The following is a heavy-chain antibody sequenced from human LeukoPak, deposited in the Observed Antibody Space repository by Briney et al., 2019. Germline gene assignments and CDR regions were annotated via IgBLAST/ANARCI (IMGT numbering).Heavy chain of an antibody. CDR3: ARGAIAAAGPHFDY. CDR1: GFTFSSYS. Sequence: PGGSLRLSCAASGFTFSSYSMNWVRQAPGKGLEWVSSISSSSSYIYYADSVKGRFTISRDNAKNSLYLQMNSLRAEDTAAYYCARGAIAAAGPHFDYWGQGTLVTVSS. CDR2: ISSSSSYI. V-gene: IGHV3-21*01. D-gene: IGHD6-13*01. J-gene: IGHJ4*02.